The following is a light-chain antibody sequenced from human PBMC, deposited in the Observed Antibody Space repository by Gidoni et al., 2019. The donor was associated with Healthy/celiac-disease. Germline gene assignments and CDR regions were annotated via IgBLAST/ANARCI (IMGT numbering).Light chain of an antibody. J-gene: IGKJ1*01. V-gene: IGKV2-28*01. CDR1: QRLLHSNGYNY. Sequence: DTVMSQSPLSLPVTPGEPASISCRSSQRLLHSNGYNYLDWYLQKPGQSPRLLIYLGFNRATGGPDRFSGSGSGKNFTLKISRVEVENVGVYYCMQALQTLWTFGQGTKVEIK. CDR3: MQALQTLWT. CDR2: LGF.